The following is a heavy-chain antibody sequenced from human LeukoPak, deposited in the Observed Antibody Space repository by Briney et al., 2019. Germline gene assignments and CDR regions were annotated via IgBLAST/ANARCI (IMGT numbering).Heavy chain of an antibody. V-gene: IGHV4-30-4*07. CDR3: ARGGDSSGYEGRFDP. CDR1: GGSISRSGYS. CDR2: IYYTGST. J-gene: IGHJ5*02. D-gene: IGHD3-22*01. Sequence: SETLSLTCAVSGGSISRSGYSWSWIQQPPGKGLDWIAYIYYTGSTYYNPSLKSRVTISLDTSKNQFSLKLTSVTAADTAVYYCARGGDSSGYEGRFDPWGQGTLVTVSS.